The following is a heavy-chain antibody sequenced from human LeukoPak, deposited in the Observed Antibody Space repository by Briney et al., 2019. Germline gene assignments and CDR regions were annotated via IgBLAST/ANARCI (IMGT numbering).Heavy chain of an antibody. Sequence: SQTLSFTCTVSGGSIRSSDYYWSWLRQPPGKGLEWIGYIYYSGSTYYNPSHKSRVTMSVDTSKNQFSLKLSSVTAADTAVYYCVRDVKFWGQGTLVTVSS. V-gene: IGHV4-30-4*01. J-gene: IGHJ4*02. CDR1: GGSIRSSDYY. D-gene: IGHD3-16*02. CDR3: VRDVKF. CDR2: IYYSGST.